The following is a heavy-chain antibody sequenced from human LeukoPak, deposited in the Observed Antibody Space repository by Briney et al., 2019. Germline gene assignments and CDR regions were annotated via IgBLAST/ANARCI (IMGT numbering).Heavy chain of an antibody. CDR3: ATDTYYDFWSGYPHY. V-gene: IGHV1-24*01. CDR1: GYTLTELS. Sequence: ASVKVSCKVSGYTLTELSMHWVRQAPGKGLEWMGGFDPEDGETIYAQKFQGRVTMTEDTSTDTAYMELSSLRSEDTAVYYCATDTYYDFWSGYPHYWGQGTPVTVSS. CDR2: FDPEDGET. J-gene: IGHJ4*02. D-gene: IGHD3-3*01.